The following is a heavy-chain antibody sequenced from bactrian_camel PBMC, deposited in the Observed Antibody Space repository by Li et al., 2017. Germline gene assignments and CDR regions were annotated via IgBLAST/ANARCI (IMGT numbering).Heavy chain of an antibody. Sequence: QVQLVESGGATVEAGGSLRLSCTSTVYTSGFWCMGWFRHGPGQEGVATIDRDGVSTYADAVKGRFSISKDDSKRTLYLQMDNLRPEDTAMYYCAADLCAGWELSTGWRENDRFAYWGQGTQVTVS. CDR2: IDRDGVS. CDR1: VYTSGFWC. J-gene: IGHJ4*01. CDR3: AADLCAGWELSTGWRENDRFAY. V-gene: IGHV3S55*01. D-gene: IGHD5*01.